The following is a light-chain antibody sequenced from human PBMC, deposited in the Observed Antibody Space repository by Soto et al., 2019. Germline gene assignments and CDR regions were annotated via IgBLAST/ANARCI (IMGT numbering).Light chain of an antibody. CDR2: TAG. J-gene: IGLJ1*01. V-gene: IGLV1-44*01. CDR3: SSYQGSNDYV. Sequence: QSVLTQPLSASASPGQRVTISCSGGSSNIGSNTVAWYQHLPGTAPPRLIFTAGQRPSGVPGRFSGSKSGTSASLAISGPHPEAEDDHHCSSYQGSNDYVFGSGTRSPS. CDR1: SSNIGSNT.